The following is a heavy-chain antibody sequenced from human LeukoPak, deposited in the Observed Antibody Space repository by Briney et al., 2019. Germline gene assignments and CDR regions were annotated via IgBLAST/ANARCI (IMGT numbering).Heavy chain of an antibody. J-gene: IGHJ3*02. Sequence: PSETLSLTCSVSGDSISSSSYHWGWIRQPPGKGLEYIGSIFYSGSTYCNPSLKSRVTISVDTSKNQFSLKLSSVAAADTAVYYCATLGSDAFDIWGQGTMVTVSS. V-gene: IGHV4-39*07. D-gene: IGHD7-27*01. CDR2: IFYSGST. CDR3: ATLGSDAFDI. CDR1: GDSISSSSYH.